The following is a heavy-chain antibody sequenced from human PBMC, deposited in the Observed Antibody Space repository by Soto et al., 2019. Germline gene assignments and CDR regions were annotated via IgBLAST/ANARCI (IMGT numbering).Heavy chain of an antibody. CDR3: GRGEPRYCSSTSCYRGNPNGMDV. CDR2: TNHSGST. Sequence: SETLSLTCAVYGGSFSGYYWNWIRQPPGKGLEWIGETNHSGSTNHNPSLKRRVTISVNATKNQSSLKLRSVTAAEKAVYFCGRGEPRYCSSTSCYRGNPNGMDVWGQGTTVTVSS. J-gene: IGHJ6*02. CDR1: GGSFSGYY. V-gene: IGHV4-34*01. D-gene: IGHD2-2*02.